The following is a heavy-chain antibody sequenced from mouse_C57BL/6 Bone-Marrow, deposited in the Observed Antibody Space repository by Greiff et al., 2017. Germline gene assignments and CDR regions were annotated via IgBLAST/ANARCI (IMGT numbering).Heavy chain of an antibody. J-gene: IGHJ4*01. CDR1: GYSITSGYY. CDR3: ATDYYGSSYPYAMDY. Sequence: DVKLQESGPGLVKPSQSLSLTCSVTGYSITSGYYWNWIRQFPGNKLEWMGYISYDGSNNYNPSLKNRISITRDPSKNQFFLKLNSVTTEDTATYYCATDYYGSSYPYAMDYWGQGTSVTVSS. V-gene: IGHV3-6*01. D-gene: IGHD1-1*01. CDR2: ISYDGSN.